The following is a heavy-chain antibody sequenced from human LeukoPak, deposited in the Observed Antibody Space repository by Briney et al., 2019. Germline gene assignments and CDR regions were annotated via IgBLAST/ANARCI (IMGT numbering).Heavy chain of an antibody. CDR2: INHSGST. D-gene: IGHD6-19*01. CDR1: GGSFSGYY. CDR3: ARGEVDSSGWYGGPQDY. Sequence: SETLSLTCAVYGGSFSGYYWSWIRQPPGKGLEWIEEINHSGSTNYNPSLKSRVTISVDTSKNQFSLKLSSVTAADTAVYYCARGEVDSSGWYGGPQDYWGQGTLVTVSS. V-gene: IGHV4-34*01. J-gene: IGHJ4*02.